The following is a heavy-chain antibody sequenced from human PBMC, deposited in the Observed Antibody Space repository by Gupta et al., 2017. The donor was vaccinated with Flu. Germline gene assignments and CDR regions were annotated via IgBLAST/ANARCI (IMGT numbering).Heavy chain of an antibody. CDR3: ARGTDYDYGDYAAY. CDR1: GFPFSDYT. CDR2: ISSSSSYI. D-gene: IGHD4-17*01. J-gene: IGHJ4*02. V-gene: IGHV3-21*01. Sequence: EVQLVESAGGLVKPGGSRRLPCAASGFPFSDYTMNWVRQAPGKGLEWVSSISSSSSYIYYADSVKGRFTISRDNAKNSLYLQMNSLRAEDTAVYYCARGTDYDYGDYAAYWGQGTLVTVSS.